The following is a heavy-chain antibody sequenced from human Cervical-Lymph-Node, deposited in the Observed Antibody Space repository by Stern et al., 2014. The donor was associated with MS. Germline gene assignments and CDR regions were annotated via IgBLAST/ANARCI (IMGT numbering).Heavy chain of an antibody. CDR1: GFSFSSYG. D-gene: IGHD3-22*01. CDR3: AKDRGMIVVVTYSLDS. V-gene: IGHV3-30*18. J-gene: IGHJ4*02. CDR2: ISYDGSNA. Sequence: HVQLVQSGGIVVQPGRSLRLSCVASGFSFSSYGMHWVRQAPGKVLEWVAVISYDGSNAYYADSVKGRFTISRDNSKNTLYLQLNSLRAEDTAVYFCAKDRGMIVVVTYSLDSWGQGTLVTVSS.